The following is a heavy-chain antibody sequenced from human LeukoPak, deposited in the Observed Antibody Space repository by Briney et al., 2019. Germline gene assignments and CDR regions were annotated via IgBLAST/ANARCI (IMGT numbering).Heavy chain of an antibody. Sequence: SETLSLTCTVSGGSISSYYWSWIPQPPGKGLEGIGYIYYSGSTNYNPSLKSRVTISVDTSKNQFSLKLSSVTAADTAVYYCARCHYDILTGRYYFDYWGQGTLVTVSS. D-gene: IGHD3-9*01. CDR3: ARCHYDILTGRYYFDY. V-gene: IGHV4-59*01. CDR1: GGSISSYY. CDR2: IYYSGST. J-gene: IGHJ4*02.